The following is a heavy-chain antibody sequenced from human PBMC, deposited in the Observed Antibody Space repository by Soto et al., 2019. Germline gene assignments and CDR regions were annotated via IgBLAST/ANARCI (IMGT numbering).Heavy chain of an antibody. CDR1: GGSISSNSYY. J-gene: IGHJ4*02. CDR3: ARHAAYDSVWGKSDGSDY. Sequence: QLQLQESGPGLVKPSETLSLACTVSGGSISSNSYYWDWIRQPPGKGLKWIGSMYYSGATYHNPSHQSRVTISVDTSKNQFSLHLSSVTAADAAVYYCARHAAYDSVWGKSDGSDYWGQGTLVTVSS. D-gene: IGHD3-16*01. CDR2: MYYSGAT. V-gene: IGHV4-39*01.